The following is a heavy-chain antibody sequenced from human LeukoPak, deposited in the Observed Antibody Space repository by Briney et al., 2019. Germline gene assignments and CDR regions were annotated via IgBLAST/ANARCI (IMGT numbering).Heavy chain of an antibody. CDR1: GFTFRTYG. CDR2: ISGSGST. D-gene: IGHD3-3*01. V-gene: IGHV3-23*01. CDR3: AKINDFWSGYFDY. Sequence: GGSLRLSCAASGFTFRTYGMNWVRQAPGKGLEWVSVISGSGSTYYADSVKGRFTISRDSSKNTLYLQMNSLRAEDTALYYCAKINDFWSGYFDYWGQGTLVTVSS. J-gene: IGHJ4*02.